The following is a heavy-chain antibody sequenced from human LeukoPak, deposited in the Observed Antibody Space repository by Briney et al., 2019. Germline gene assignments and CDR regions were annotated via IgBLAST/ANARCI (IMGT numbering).Heavy chain of an antibody. Sequence: GASVKVSCKASGYTFTGYYMHWVRQAPGQGLEWMGIINPSGGSTSYAQKFQGRVTMTRDTSTSTVYMELSSLRSEDTAVYYCARDSGSNRIVVVTADYGMDVWGQGTTVTVSS. CDR1: GYTFTGYY. V-gene: IGHV1-46*01. CDR2: INPSGGST. D-gene: IGHD2-21*02. CDR3: ARDSGSNRIVVVTADYGMDV. J-gene: IGHJ6*02.